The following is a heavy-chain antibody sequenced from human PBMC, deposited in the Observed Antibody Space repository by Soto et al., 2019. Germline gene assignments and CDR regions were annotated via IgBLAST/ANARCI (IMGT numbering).Heavy chain of an antibody. Sequence: VQLVESGGGVVQPGRSLRLSCAASGFTFSDYAMHWVRQAPGKGLEWVAVVSHAGRNTQYADSVKGRFTISRDSAKNTVSLEMTSLRAEDTAVYYCAKGGRQWLVTSDFNYCGQGALVTVSS. CDR1: GFTFSDYA. CDR2: VSHAGRNT. D-gene: IGHD6-19*01. V-gene: IGHV3-30*18. CDR3: AKGGRQWLVTSDFNY. J-gene: IGHJ4*02.